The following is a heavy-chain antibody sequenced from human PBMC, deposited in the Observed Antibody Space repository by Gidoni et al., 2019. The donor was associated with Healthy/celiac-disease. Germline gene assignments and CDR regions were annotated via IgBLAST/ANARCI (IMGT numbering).Heavy chain of an antibody. CDR3: AKDRFTSSASGMDV. CDR2: ISWNSGSI. J-gene: IGHJ6*02. D-gene: IGHD3-10*01. Sequence: EVQLVESGGGLVQPARSLRLSCAASGFTFDDYAMHWVRQAPGKGLEWVSGISWNSGSIGYADSVKGRFTISRDNAKNSLYLQMNSLRAEDTALYYCAKDRFTSSASGMDVWGQGTTVTVSS. CDR1: GFTFDDYA. V-gene: IGHV3-9*01.